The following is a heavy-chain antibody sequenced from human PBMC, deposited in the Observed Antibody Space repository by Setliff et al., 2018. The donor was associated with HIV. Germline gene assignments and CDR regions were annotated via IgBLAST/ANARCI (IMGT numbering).Heavy chain of an antibody. CDR2: IDSDGSDT. CDR1: GLTFSNYW. V-gene: IGHV3-74*01. Sequence: PGGSLRLSCAASGLTFSNYWMHWARQAPGKGLEWVSRIDSDGSDTNYADSVRGRFTISRDNAKNTVYLQLTSLRAEDTAVYYCARGPQYNFWGGYLGLWGQGTLVTVSS. D-gene: IGHD3-3*01. J-gene: IGHJ4*02. CDR3: ARGPQYNFWGGYLGL.